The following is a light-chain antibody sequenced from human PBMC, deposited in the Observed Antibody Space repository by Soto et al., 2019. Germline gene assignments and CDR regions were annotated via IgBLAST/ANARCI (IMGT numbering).Light chain of an antibody. Sequence: QSVLTQPPSASGSPGQAVTISCTGASRDIGGYDFVSWYQVRPGEAPQLIIYNVNGRPSGVPRRFSGSKSGNTASLTVSGLQAEDEADYFCSSYSISTAYLFGTGTKVTVL. CDR2: NVN. V-gene: IGLV2-8*01. CDR1: SRDIGGYDF. CDR3: SSYSISTAYL. J-gene: IGLJ1*01.